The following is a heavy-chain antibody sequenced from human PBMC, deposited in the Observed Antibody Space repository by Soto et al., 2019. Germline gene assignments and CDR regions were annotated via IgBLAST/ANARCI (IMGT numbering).Heavy chain of an antibody. CDR2: IMPIFGTP. D-gene: IGHD2-8*01. V-gene: IGHV1-69*08. Sequence: VKGSWKGCGGRFSGYTLHWVRQAPGQGLEWMGSIMPIFGTPSYAQTFQRRGTINADKPTGTAYMGLSGLSSEDTAVYYCARVPDDVYGPTHFAHSGQGALVTASS. CDR1: GGRFSGYT. CDR3: ARVPDDVYGPTHFAH. J-gene: IGHJ1*01.